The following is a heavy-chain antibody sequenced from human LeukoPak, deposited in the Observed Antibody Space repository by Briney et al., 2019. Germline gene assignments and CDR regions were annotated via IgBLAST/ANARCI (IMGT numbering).Heavy chain of an antibody. CDR3: ASSRGSWPDYFDY. CDR2: ISGSSSTI. Sequence: GGSLRLSCAASGFTFSSYGMTWVRQAPGKGLEWVSYISGSSSTIYYADSVKGRFSISRDNAKNSLYLQMNSLRAEDTAVYYCASSRGSWPDYFDYWGQGTLVTVSS. J-gene: IGHJ4*02. V-gene: IGHV3-48*01. CDR1: GFTFSSYG. D-gene: IGHD6-13*01.